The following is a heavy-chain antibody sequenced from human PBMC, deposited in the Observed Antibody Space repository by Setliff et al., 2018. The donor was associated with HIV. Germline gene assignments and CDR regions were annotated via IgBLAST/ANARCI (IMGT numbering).Heavy chain of an antibody. Sequence: SVKVSCKASGGTFSSYAISWVRQAPGQGLEWMGGIIPIFGTANYAQKFQGRVTITADESTSTAYMELSSLRSEDTAVYYCARARGIITTFDYWGQGALVTVSS. J-gene: IGHJ4*02. CDR2: IIPIFGTA. CDR1: GGTFSSYA. D-gene: IGHD3-22*01. V-gene: IGHV1-69*13. CDR3: ARARGIITTFDY.